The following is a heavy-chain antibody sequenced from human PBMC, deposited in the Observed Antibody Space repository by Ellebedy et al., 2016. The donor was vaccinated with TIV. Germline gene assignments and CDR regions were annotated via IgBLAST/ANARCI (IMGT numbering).Heavy chain of an antibody. CDR3: ACFDNRGNYSDY. D-gene: IGHD3-22*01. CDR1: GFGFSGYG. CDR2: ISYSSDIT. V-gene: IGHV3-23*01. Sequence: GESLKISXAASGFGFSGYGMSWVRQAPGKGLEWVSSISYSSDITRYADSVKGRFIISRDNSKNTLYLQMDSLRAEDTAVYYCACFDNRGNYSDYWGRGALVTVSS. J-gene: IGHJ4*02.